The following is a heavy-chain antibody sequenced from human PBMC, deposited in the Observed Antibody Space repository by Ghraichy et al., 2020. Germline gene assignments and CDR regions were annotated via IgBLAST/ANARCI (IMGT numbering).Heavy chain of an antibody. J-gene: IGHJ5*02. Sequence: GGSLRLSCAASGFTFSSFWMSWVRQAPGKGLEWVANIKRDGSEKYYVDSVKGRFTISRDNAKNSLYLQMNSLRVEDTAIYYCAKGHTWLDPWGQGTLVTVSS. CDR1: GFTFSSFW. CDR3: AKGHTWLDP. V-gene: IGHV3-7*01. CDR2: IKRDGSEK.